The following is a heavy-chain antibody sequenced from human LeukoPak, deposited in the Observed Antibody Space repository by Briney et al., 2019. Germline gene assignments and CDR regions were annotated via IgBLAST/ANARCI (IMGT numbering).Heavy chain of an antibody. V-gene: IGHV3-74*01. J-gene: IGHJ4*02. CDR3: ASFSYASSWSPH. Sequence: GGSLRLSCAASGFTFSAYWMHWVRQAPGKGLVWVSRIKSDGSSTSYADSVKGRFTISRDNAKNTLYLQMNSLRAEDSAVYYRASFSYASSWSPHWGQGTLVTVSS. CDR1: GFTFSAYW. CDR2: IKSDGSST. D-gene: IGHD6-13*01.